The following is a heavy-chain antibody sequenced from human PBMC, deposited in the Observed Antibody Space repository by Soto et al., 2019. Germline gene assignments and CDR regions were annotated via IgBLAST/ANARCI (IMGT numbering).Heavy chain of an antibody. D-gene: IGHD2-8*01. CDR2: ISGSGSST. Sequence: PGGSLRLSCAASGFIFYNYAMTWVRQAPGKGLEWVSAISGSGSSTYYADSVKGRFTISRDNSKNTLYLQMNSLRAEDTAVYYCAKVMVYAIYFAYWGQGTLVTVSS. CDR1: GFIFYNYA. J-gene: IGHJ4*02. V-gene: IGHV3-23*01. CDR3: AKVMVYAIYFAY.